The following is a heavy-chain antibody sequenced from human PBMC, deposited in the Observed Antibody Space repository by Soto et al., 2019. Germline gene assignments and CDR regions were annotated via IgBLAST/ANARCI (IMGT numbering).Heavy chain of an antibody. D-gene: IGHD6-13*01. V-gene: IGHV3-53*01. CDR2: LSTTGFT. CDR1: GFNVSSDY. CDR3: VRDSETSSSWSLDY. Sequence: GGSLRLSCVASGFNVSSDYMNWARQAPGKGLEWVSVLSTTGFTSYADSVKGRFTISSDSSKNTLYLQMNSLRVEDTAVYYCVRDSETSSSWSLDYWGQGVLVTVSS. J-gene: IGHJ4*02.